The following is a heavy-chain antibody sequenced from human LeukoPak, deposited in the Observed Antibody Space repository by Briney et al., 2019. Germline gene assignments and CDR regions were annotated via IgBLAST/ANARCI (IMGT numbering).Heavy chain of an antibody. CDR2: INTNTGNP. CDR3: ARDREDYPISYFYYGMDV. CDR1: GYTFTSYT. D-gene: IGHD4-11*01. Sequence: GASVKVSCKASGYTFTSYTMNWVRQAPGQGLEWMGWINTNTGNPTYAQGFTGRFVFSLDTSVSTAYLQISSLKAEDTAVYYCARDREDYPISYFYYGMDVWGQGTTVTVSS. V-gene: IGHV7-4-1*02. J-gene: IGHJ6*02.